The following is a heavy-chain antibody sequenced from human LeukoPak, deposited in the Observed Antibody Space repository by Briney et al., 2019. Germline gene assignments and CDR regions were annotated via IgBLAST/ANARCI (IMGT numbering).Heavy chain of an antibody. CDR2: ISYDGSNK. V-gene: IGHV3-33*08. Sequence: SGGSLRLSCAASGFTFSSYGMHWVRQAPGKGLEWVAVISYDGSNKYYADSVKGRFTISRDNSKNTLYLQMNNLRAEDTAVYYCARGGGYYAIDYWGQGTLVTVSS. CDR1: GFTFSSYG. CDR3: ARGGGYYAIDY. D-gene: IGHD1-26*01. J-gene: IGHJ4*02.